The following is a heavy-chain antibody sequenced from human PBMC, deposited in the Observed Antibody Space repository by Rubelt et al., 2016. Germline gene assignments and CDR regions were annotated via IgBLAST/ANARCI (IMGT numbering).Heavy chain of an antibody. V-gene: IGHV4-34*01. J-gene: IGHJ5*02. CDR2: INHSGST. D-gene: IGHD3-10*01. CDR3: ARGGRYYGSGSYQRHNWFDP. Sequence: QVQLQQWGAGLLKPSETLSLTCAVYGGSFSGYYWSWIRQPPGKGLEWIGEINHSGSTNYNPSLKSRVPVLGETAKNQLSLKRGSVTAADTAVYYCARGGRYYGSGSYQRHNWFDPWGQGTLVTVSS. CDR1: GGSFSGYY.